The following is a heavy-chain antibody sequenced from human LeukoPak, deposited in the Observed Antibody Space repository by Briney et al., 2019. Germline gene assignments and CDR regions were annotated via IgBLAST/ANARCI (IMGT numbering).Heavy chain of an antibody. D-gene: IGHD2-2*01. V-gene: IGHV1-46*01. CDR1: GYTFTSYY. J-gene: IGHJ4*02. CDR2: INPSGGST. CDR3: ARDGRRGIVVVPAASRTFDYYFEY. Sequence: ASVKVSCKASGYTFTSYYMHWVRQAPGQGLEWMGIINPSGGSTSYAQKFQGRVTMTRDTSTSTVYMELSSLRSEDTAVYYCARDGRRGIVVVPAASRTFDYYFEYWGQGTLVTVSS.